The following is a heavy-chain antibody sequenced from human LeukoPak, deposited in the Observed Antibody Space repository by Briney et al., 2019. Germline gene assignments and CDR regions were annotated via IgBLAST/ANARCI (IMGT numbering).Heavy chain of an antibody. J-gene: IGHJ4*02. Sequence: SETLSLTCAVYGGSFSGYYWSWIRQPPGKGLEWIGYIYYSGSTNYNPSLKSRVTISVDTSKNQFSLKLSSVTAADTAVYYCAGNNYYEEYTLDYWGQGTLVTVSS. D-gene: IGHD3-22*01. CDR3: AGNNYYEEYTLDY. CDR1: GGSFSGYY. CDR2: IYYSGST. V-gene: IGHV4-59*01.